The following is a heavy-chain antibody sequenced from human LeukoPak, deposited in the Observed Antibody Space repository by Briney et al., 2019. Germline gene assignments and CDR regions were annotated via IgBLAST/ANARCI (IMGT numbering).Heavy chain of an antibody. CDR2: INWNGGST. J-gene: IGHJ4*02. CDR1: GFTFDAYG. D-gene: IGHD3-10*01. Sequence: PGGSLRLSCAASGFTFDAYGMSWVRQAPGKGLEWVSGINWNGGSTGYSDSVKGRFTISRDNAKNSLYLQMNSLRAEDTALYYCARDKRFGELPDYWGQGTLVTVSS. V-gene: IGHV3-20*04. CDR3: ARDKRFGELPDY.